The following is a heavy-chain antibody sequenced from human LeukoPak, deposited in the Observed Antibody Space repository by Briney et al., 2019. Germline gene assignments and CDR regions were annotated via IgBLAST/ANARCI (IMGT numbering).Heavy chain of an antibody. CDR2: IYYSGST. J-gene: IGHJ4*02. D-gene: IGHD1-26*01. V-gene: IGHV4-39*01. Sequence: SETLSLTCSVSGGSISSSTYHWGWIRQPPGKGLEWIGSIYYSGSTYYNASLQSRVTISIDTSKNQFSLRLNSVTAADTAMYFCVKSGGYGLIDYWGQGTLVTVSS. CDR1: GGSISSSTYH. CDR3: VKSGGYGLIDY.